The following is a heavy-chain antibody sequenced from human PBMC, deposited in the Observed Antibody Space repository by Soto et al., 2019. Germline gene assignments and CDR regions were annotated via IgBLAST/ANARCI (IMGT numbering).Heavy chain of an antibody. J-gene: IGHJ4*02. CDR1: GFSLSTSGVG. CDR3: AHREDLRIAAAGSSYFDY. CDR2: IYWNDDK. D-gene: IGHD6-13*01. Sequence: SGPTLVNPTQTLTLTCTFSGFSLSTSGVGVGWIRQPPGKALEWLALIYWNDDKRYSPSLKSRLTITKDTSKNQLVLTMTNMDPVDTATYYCAHREDLRIAAAGSSYFDYWGQGTLVTVSS. V-gene: IGHV2-5*01.